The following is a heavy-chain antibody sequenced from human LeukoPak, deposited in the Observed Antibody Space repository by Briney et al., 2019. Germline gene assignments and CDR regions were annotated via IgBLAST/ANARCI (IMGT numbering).Heavy chain of an antibody. Sequence: GGSLRLSCAASGFTFSAYWMKWVRQAPGKGLEWVASIKEDGSDKYYVDSVKGRFSISRDNAKNSLYLQMNSLRTEDTAVYYCAKGGHYNFDYWGQGTLVTVSS. CDR3: AKGGHYNFDY. CDR2: IKEDGSDK. J-gene: IGHJ4*02. D-gene: IGHD4-11*01. V-gene: IGHV3-7*01. CDR1: GFTFSAYW.